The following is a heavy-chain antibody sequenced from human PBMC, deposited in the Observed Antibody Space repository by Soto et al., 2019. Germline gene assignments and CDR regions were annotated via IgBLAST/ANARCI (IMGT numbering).Heavy chain of an antibody. J-gene: IGHJ4*02. D-gene: IGHD5-12*01. Sequence: QVQLQESGPGLVKPSQTLSLTCTVSGGSISSGGYYWSWIRQHPGKGLEWIGYIYYSGSTYYNPSLKSRVTISVDTSKNQVSLKLCSVTAADTAVYYCAREYSGYDLYYFDYWGQGTLVTVSS. CDR2: IYYSGST. CDR1: GGSISSGGYY. CDR3: AREYSGYDLYYFDY. V-gene: IGHV4-31*03.